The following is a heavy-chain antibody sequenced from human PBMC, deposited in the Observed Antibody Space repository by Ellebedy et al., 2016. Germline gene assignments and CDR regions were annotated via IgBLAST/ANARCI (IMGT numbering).Heavy chain of an antibody. D-gene: IGHD6-19*01. V-gene: IGHV3-66*01. Sequence: GESLKISCAASGFTVSGNYMTWVRQAPGKGLEWVSVIHGGGNTNYADSVRGRFTISRDNSKNTLYLQMTGLRADDTAVYYCARDFSYEYSSGWYDAFDIWGQGTMVTVSS. CDR1: GFTVSGNY. J-gene: IGHJ3*02. CDR2: IHGGGNT. CDR3: ARDFSYEYSSGWYDAFDI.